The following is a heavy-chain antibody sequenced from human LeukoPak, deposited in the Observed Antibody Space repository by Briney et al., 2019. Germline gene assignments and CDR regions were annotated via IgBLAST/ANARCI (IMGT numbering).Heavy chain of an antibody. CDR2: INQDGSER. Sequence: GGSLRLSCAASGFTFSSYNMNWVRQAPGKGLEWVANINQDGSERYYVDSVKGRFTISRDNAKNSLYLQVDSLRAEDTAVYYCARAVETGVDYFDPWGQGTLVTVSS. J-gene: IGHJ5*02. CDR3: ARAVETGVDYFDP. V-gene: IGHV3-7*04. D-gene: IGHD1-1*01. CDR1: GFTFSSYN.